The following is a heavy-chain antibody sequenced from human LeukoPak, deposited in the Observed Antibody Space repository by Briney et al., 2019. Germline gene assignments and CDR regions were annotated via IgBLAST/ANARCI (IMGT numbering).Heavy chain of an antibody. J-gene: IGHJ5*02. V-gene: IGHV4-39*01. Sequence: SETLSLSCSVSGGSISSSSYFWGWVRQPPGKGLEWLGSIFYSGSTYYNPSLKSRVTLSIDTSNNQFSLKLSSVTAADTAVYYCARIYCSSSTCYFPNWFDLWGQGILVTVSS. CDR3: ARIYCSSSTCYFPNWFDL. D-gene: IGHD2-2*01. CDR2: IFYSGST. CDR1: GGSISSSSYF.